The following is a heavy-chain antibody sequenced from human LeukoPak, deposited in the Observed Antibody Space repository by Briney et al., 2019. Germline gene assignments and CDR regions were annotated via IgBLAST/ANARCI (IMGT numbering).Heavy chain of an antibody. CDR2: FYDSGNT. CDR3: ARLVVSSWYHEVLLGRDY. J-gene: IGHJ4*02. D-gene: IGHD6-13*01. V-gene: IGHV4-38-2*02. Sequence: SETLSLTCTVSGYSISSGYYWGWIRQPPGKGLEWIGSFYDSGNTYYNPSLKSRVTISVDTSKNQFSLKLSSVTAADTAVYYCARLVVSSWYHEVLLGRDYWGQGTLVTVSS. CDR1: GYSISSGYY.